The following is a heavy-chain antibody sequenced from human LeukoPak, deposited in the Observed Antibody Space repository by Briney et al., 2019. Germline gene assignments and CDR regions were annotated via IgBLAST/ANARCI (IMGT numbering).Heavy chain of an antibody. Sequence: GASVKVSCKASGYTFTGYYMHWVRQAPGQGLEWMGWINPNSGGTNYAQKFQGRVTMTRDTSISTAYMELSRLRSDDTAVYYCARIGDFWRGYYSELAEYFQHWGQGTLVTVSS. CDR3: ARIGDFWRGYYSELAEYFQH. V-gene: IGHV1-2*02. CDR2: INPNSGGT. D-gene: IGHD3-3*01. J-gene: IGHJ1*01. CDR1: GYTFTGYY.